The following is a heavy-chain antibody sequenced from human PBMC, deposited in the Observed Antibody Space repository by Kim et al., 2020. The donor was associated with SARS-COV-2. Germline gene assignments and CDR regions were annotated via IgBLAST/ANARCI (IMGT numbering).Heavy chain of an antibody. J-gene: IGHJ6*02. CDR2: IIPIFGTA. V-gene: IGHV1-69*13. Sequence: SVKVSCKASGGTFSSYAISWVRQAPGQGLEWMGGIIPIFGTANYAQKFQGRVTITADESTSTAYMELSSLRSEDTAVYYCATSDPVFIAPVYYYYGMDVWGQGTTVTVSS. D-gene: IGHD2-21*01. CDR1: GGTFSSYA. CDR3: ATSDPVFIAPVYYYYGMDV.